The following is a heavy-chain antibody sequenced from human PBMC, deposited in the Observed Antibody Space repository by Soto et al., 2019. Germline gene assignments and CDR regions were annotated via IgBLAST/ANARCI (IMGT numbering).Heavy chain of an antibody. V-gene: IGHV1-69*02. CDR3: ARQAFWSGYVINWFDP. Sequence: QVQLVQSGAEVKKPGSSVKVSCKASGGTFSSYTISWVRQAPGQGLEWMGRIIPILGIANYAQKFQGRVTITADKSTSTAYIELSSLRSEDTAVYYCARQAFWSGYVINWFDPWGQGTLVTVSS. D-gene: IGHD3-3*01. CDR2: IIPILGIA. J-gene: IGHJ5*02. CDR1: GGTFSSYT.